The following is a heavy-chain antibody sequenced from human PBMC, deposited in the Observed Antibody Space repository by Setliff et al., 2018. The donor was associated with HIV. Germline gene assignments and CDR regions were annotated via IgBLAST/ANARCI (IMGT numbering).Heavy chain of an antibody. CDR1: GGSISSGSYY. CDR2: IYTSGST. V-gene: IGHV4-61*02. Sequence: PSETLSLTCTVSGGSISSGSYYWSWIRQPAGKGLEWIGRIYTSGSTNYNPSLKSRVTISVDTSKNHFSLRLSSVTAADTAVYHCARVHASYYFDYWGQGTLVTVS. CDR3: ARVHASYYFDY. J-gene: IGHJ4*02.